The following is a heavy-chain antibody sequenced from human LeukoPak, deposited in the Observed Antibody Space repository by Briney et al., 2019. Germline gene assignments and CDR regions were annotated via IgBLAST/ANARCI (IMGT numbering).Heavy chain of an antibody. D-gene: IGHD1-26*01. CDR3: ARDGGSYSPFDY. CDR1: GFTFSSYS. Sequence: PGGSLRPSCAASGFTFSSYSMNWVRQAPGKGLEWVSSISSSSSYIYYADSVKGRFTISRDNAKNSLYLQMNSLRAEDTAVYYCARDGGSYSPFDYWGQGTLVTVSS. J-gene: IGHJ4*02. V-gene: IGHV3-21*01. CDR2: ISSSSSYI.